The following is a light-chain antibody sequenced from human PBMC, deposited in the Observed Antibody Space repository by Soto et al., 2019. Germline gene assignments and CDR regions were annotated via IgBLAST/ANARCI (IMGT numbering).Light chain of an antibody. Sequence: QSALTQPPSVSGSPGQSVTISCTGTSSDVGFYNRVSWYQQSPVTAPKLMIYEVSNRPTGVPDRFSGSNSGNTASLTISGLQAEDDADYDCSSFAISSTPVLFGGGTKLTVL. V-gene: IGLV2-18*02. J-gene: IGLJ2*01. CDR3: SSFAISSTPVL. CDR2: EVS. CDR1: SSDVGFYNR.